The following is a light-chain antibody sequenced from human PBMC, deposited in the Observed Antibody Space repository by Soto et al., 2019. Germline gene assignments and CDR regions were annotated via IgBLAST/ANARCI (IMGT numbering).Light chain of an antibody. CDR1: SSDVGGYND. CDR3: SLYTITSTQG. J-gene: IGLJ1*01. V-gene: IGLV2-14*01. Sequence: PPSVSGSRGQSITISYTPTSSDVGGYNDVSWCHDRPLKAPKPILYEAGKRPSGVSNRFLSSQSGDVASLTICGLQAQDEVHYFCSLYTITSTQGFGTGPKVTVL. CDR2: EAG.